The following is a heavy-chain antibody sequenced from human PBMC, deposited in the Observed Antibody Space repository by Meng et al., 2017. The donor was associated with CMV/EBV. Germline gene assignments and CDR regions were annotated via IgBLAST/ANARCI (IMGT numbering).Heavy chain of an antibody. CDR3: AKDLNRAGTKINFDY. J-gene: IGHJ4*02. Sequence: GGSLRLSCAASGFTFSSYAMSWVRQAPGKGLEWVSVISGSGGSTYYADSVKGRFTISRDNSKNTLYLQMNSLRAEDTAVYYCAKDLNRAGTKINFDYWGQGTLVTVSS. V-gene: IGHV3-23*01. CDR2: ISGSGGST. D-gene: IGHD1-7*01. CDR1: GFTFSSYA.